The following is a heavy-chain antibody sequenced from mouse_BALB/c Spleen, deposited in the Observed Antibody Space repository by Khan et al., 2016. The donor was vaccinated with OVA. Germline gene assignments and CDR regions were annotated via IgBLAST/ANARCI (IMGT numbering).Heavy chain of an antibody. CDR1: GYTFTDFT. Sequence: QVRLQQSGAELVRPGVSVKISCKGSGYTFTDFTMHWVKQSHAKSLEWIGVVNTYYGDATYNQKFKGKATMTVDKSSTTAYMELARLTSEDSAIYYGARGGGGHRFAYWGQGTLVTVSA. J-gene: IGHJ3*01. CDR3: ARGGGGHRFAY. D-gene: IGHD3-3*01. V-gene: IGHV1S137*01. CDR2: VNTYYGDA.